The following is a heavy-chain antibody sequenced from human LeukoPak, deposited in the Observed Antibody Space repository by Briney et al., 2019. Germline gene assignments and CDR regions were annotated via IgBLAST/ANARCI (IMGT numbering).Heavy chain of an antibody. Sequence: SETLSLTCAVSGYSISSGYYWGWIRQPPGKGPEWIGSIYHSGSTYYNPSLKSRVTISVDTSKNQFSLKLSSVTAADTAVYYCARVNSGGSCYDYWGQGTLVTVSS. V-gene: IGHV4-38-2*01. J-gene: IGHJ4*02. D-gene: IGHD2-15*01. CDR3: ARVNSGGSCYDY. CDR2: IYHSGST. CDR1: GYSISSGYY.